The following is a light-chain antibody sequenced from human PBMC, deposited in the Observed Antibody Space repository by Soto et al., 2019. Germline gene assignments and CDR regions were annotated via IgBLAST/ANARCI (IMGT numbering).Light chain of an antibody. J-gene: IGKJ1*01. CDR2: KAS. Sequence: DIQMTQSPSTLSASVGDRVTITCRASQSISSWLAWYQQKPGKAPKLLIYKASSLESGVPSRFSGSGSGTEVTLTISSLQPDDFATYHCQQYNSYPWTFGQGTKVEIK. CDR3: QQYNSYPWT. V-gene: IGKV1-5*03. CDR1: QSISSW.